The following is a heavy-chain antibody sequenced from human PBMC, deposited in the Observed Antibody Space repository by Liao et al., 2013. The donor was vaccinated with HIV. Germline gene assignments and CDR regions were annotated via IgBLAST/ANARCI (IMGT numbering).Heavy chain of an antibody. CDR3: ARAVSSGYYHDAFDI. Sequence: QVQLQQWGAGLLKPSDTLSLTCAVSGYSISSSNWWGWIRQPPGKGLEWIGYIYYSGSTYYNPSLKSRVTISVDRSKNQFSLKLSSVTAADTAVYYCARAVSSGYYHDAFDIWGQGTMVTVSS. CDR2: IYYSGST. D-gene: IGHD3-22*01. CDR1: GYSISSSNW. V-gene: IGHV4-28*03. J-gene: IGHJ3*02.